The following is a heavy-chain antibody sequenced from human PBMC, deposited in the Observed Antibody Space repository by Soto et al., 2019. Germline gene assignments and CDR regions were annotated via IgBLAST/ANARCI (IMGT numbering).Heavy chain of an antibody. CDR3: TTDSSSWASYYYSGMDV. J-gene: IGHJ6*02. CDR2: IKSKTDDGTT. CDR1: GFTFINAW. D-gene: IGHD2-2*01. Sequence: LRLSCTVSGFTFINAWMTWVRQAPGQGLEWVGRIKSKTDDGTTDYAAPVKGRFTISRDDSRNTLYLQMNSLKTEDTAVYYCTTDSSSWASYYYSGMDVWAQGTTVTVSS. V-gene: IGHV3-15*01.